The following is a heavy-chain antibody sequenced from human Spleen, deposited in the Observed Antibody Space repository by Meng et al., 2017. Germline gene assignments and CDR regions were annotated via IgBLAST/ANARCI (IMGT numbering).Heavy chain of an antibody. Sequence: GESLKISCAASGFTFSSYAMSWVRQAPGKGLEWVSAISGSGGSTYYADSVKGRFTISRDNSKNTLYLQMNSLRAEDTAFYYCVKDLATAADWGQGTLVTVSS. CDR2: ISGSGGST. V-gene: IGHV3-23*01. D-gene: IGHD5-12*01. CDR3: VKDLATAAD. CDR1: GFTFSSYA. J-gene: IGHJ4*02.